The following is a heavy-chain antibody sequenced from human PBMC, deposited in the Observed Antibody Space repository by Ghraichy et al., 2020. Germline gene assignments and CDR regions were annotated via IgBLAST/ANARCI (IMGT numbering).Heavy chain of an antibody. V-gene: IGHV3-23*01. CDR1: GFTFSSYA. CDR2: ISGSGGST. D-gene: IGHD3-22*01. Sequence: GGSLRLSCAASGFTFSSYAMSWVRQAPGKGLEWVSGISGSGGSTYYADSVKGRFTISRDNSKNTLYLQMNSLRAEDTAVYYCVSGYYHLHYFDYWGQGTLVTVSS. J-gene: IGHJ4*02. CDR3: VSGYYHLHYFDY.